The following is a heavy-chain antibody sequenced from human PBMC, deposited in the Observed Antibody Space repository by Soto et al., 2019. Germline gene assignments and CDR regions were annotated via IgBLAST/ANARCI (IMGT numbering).Heavy chain of an antibody. D-gene: IGHD5-12*01. J-gene: IGHJ3*02. V-gene: IGHV3-30-3*01. Sequence: QVQLVESGGGVVQPGRSLRLSCAASGFIFSSYSMHWVRQAPGKGLERVAVISYDGSNKYYADSVKGRFTISRDNSKNTLYLQMNSLRAEDTAVYYCAREYGISGAAFDIWGQGTMVTVSS. CDR1: GFIFSSYS. CDR2: ISYDGSNK. CDR3: AREYGISGAAFDI.